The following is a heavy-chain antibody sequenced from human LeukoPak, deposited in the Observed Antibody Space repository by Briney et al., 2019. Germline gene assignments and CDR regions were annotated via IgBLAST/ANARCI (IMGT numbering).Heavy chain of an antibody. D-gene: IGHD5-12*01. J-gene: IGHJ4*02. CDR2: INPGGST. CDR3: ARVEYSGYVVY. CDR1: GESFSGYY. Sequence: SETLSLTCAVYGESFSGYYWNWIRQPPGKGLEWIGEINPGGSTNYNPSLKSRVTISVDPSKNQFSLKLSSLTAADTAVYYCARVEYSGYVVYWGQGTLVTVSS. V-gene: IGHV4-34*01.